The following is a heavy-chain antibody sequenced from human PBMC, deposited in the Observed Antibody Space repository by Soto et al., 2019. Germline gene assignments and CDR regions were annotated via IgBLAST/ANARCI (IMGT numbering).Heavy chain of an antibody. CDR2: ISLSSANI. V-gene: IGHV3-48*01. D-gene: IGHD3-3*01. CDR1: GFSLYNYA. Sequence: PRLSCAASGFSLYNYAIDWVRLAPGQGLEWVSYISLSSANIHYADSVKGRFTISRDNSKNTLYLQMNSLRAEDTAVYYCAKDVLRFLEWLAFYGMDVWGQGTTVTV. CDR3: AKDVLRFLEWLAFYGMDV. J-gene: IGHJ6*02.